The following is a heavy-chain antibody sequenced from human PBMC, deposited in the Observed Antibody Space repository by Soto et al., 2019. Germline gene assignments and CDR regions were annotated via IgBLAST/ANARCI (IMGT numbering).Heavy chain of an antibody. CDR2: IKQDGSEK. V-gene: IGHV3-7*01. CDR3: ARGHDFSFDY. J-gene: IGHJ4*02. D-gene: IGHD1-1*01. CDR1: GFTFSGYW. Sequence: GGALRLSCAASGFTFSGYWMIWVRQAPGKGLEWVANIKQDGSEKYYVESVRGRFTASRDNAQNSQYLQMNTLRAEDTAVYYCARGHDFSFDYWGQGILVTVSS.